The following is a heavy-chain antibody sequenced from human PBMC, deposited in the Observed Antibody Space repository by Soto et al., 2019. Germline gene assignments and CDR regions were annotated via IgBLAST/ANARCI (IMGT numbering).Heavy chain of an antibody. CDR2: IYSGGST. CDR1: GFTVSSNY. V-gene: IGHV3-66*01. Sequence: GGSLRLSCAASGFTVSSNYMSWVRQAPGKGLEWVSVIYSGGSTYYSDSVKGRFTISRDNSKNTLYLQMNSLRAEDTAVYYCARSLGYFGGDCYAFDIWGQGTMVTVSS. J-gene: IGHJ3*02. CDR3: ARSLGYFGGDCYAFDI. D-gene: IGHD2-21*02.